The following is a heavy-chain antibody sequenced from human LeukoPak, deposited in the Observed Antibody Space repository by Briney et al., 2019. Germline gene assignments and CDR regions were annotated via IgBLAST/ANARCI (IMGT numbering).Heavy chain of an antibody. CDR1: CGSISSTSYY. CDR2: IYYSGST. Sequence: SETLSLTCAVSCGSISSTSYYWAWIRPPPGKGLEWIGNIYYSGSTYHNPSLKSRVTLSVDTSRKQFSLRLSSVDAADTAVYYWAKAGVRYFDSSGLYAFDFWGQGTTVTVSS. V-gene: IGHV4-39*01. J-gene: IGHJ3*01. CDR3: AKAGVRYFDSSGLYAFDF. D-gene: IGHD3-22*01.